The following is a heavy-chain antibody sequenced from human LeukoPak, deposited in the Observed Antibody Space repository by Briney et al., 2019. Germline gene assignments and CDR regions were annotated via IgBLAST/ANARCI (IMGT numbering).Heavy chain of an antibody. CDR1: GASIISTNW. CDR3: ASPYSSSWYPDDAFDI. CDR2: IYQSGYT. J-gene: IGHJ3*02. V-gene: IGHV4-4*02. Sequence: PSETLSLTCNVSGASIISTNWWNWVRQPPGKGLEWIGEIYQSGYTKYNPSLKSRVTISVDKSKNQFSLRLNSVTAADTAVYYCASPYSSSWYPDDAFDIWGQGTMVTVSS. D-gene: IGHD6-13*01.